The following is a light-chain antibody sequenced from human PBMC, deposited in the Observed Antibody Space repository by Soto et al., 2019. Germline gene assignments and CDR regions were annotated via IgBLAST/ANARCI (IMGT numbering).Light chain of an antibody. J-gene: IGKJ4*01. CDR3: QQYYSNPLT. CDR2: WAS. Sequence: DIVMTQSPDSLAVYLGERAGINCKYSQSVLYSSNNKKYLAWYQQKPGQPPKXLIYWASTRESGVPERFSGSGSGTDFTLTISSLQAEDVEVYYCQQYYSNPLTFGGGTKVDIK. CDR1: QSVLYSSNNKKY. V-gene: IGKV4-1*01.